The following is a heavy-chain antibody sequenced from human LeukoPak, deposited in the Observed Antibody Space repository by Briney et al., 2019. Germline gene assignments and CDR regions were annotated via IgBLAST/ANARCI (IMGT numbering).Heavy chain of an antibody. Sequence: SETLSLTCTVSGGSISSYYWSWIRQPPGKGLEGIGYIYYSGSTNYNPSLKSRVTISVDTSKNQFSLKLSSVTAADTAVYYCAQYGSGRSPNWFDPWGQGTLVTVSS. V-gene: IGHV4-59*01. D-gene: IGHD3-10*01. CDR3: AQYGSGRSPNWFDP. CDR1: GGSISSYY. CDR2: IYYSGST. J-gene: IGHJ5*02.